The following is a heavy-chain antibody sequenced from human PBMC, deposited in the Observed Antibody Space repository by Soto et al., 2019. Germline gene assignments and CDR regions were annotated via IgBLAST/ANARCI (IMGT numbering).Heavy chain of an antibody. D-gene: IGHD6-13*01. CDR1: GFTFSSYD. CDR2: IGTAGDT. V-gene: IGHV3-13*01. Sequence: GGSLRLSCAASGFTFSSYDMHWVRQATGKGLEWVSAIGTAGDTHSPGSVKGRFTISRENAKNSLYLQMNSLRAEDTAVYYCAILVNPYSSSWYYFDYWGQGTLVTVSS. CDR3: AILVNPYSSSWYYFDY. J-gene: IGHJ4*02.